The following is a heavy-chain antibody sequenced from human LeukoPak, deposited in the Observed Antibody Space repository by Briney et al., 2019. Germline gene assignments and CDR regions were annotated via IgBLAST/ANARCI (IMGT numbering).Heavy chain of an antibody. V-gene: IGHV1-2*02. CDR2: INPNSGGT. CDR1: GYTFTGYY. D-gene: IGHD3-22*01. Sequence: AASVKVSCKASGYTFTGYYMHWVRQAPGQGLEWMGWINPNSGGTNYAQKFQGRVTMTRDTSISTAYVELSRLRSDDTAVYYCASTDYYDSSGYYPYWGQGTLVTVSS. CDR3: ASTDYYDSSGYYPY. J-gene: IGHJ4*02.